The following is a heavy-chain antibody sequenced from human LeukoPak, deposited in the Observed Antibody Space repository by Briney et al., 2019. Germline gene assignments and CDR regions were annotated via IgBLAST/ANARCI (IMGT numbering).Heavy chain of an antibody. CDR2: VSSSGHST. Sequence: PGGSVTLPCAASVHPCNIYAMTWVGQAPGRGREWVSGVSSSGHSTYYADSVKGRFTISRDNSKNTLYLQMNSLRAEDTAVYYCAKVSRIFGVVTYYSYYYIDVWGKGTTVTVSS. J-gene: IGHJ6*03. D-gene: IGHD3-3*02. V-gene: IGHV3-23*01. CDR3: AKVSRIFGVVTYYSYYYIDV. CDR1: VHPCNIYA.